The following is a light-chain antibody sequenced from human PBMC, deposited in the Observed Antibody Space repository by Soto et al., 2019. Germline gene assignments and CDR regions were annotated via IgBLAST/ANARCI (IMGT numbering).Light chain of an antibody. Sequence: DIQMTQSPSTLSSSVVDRVTITCVASQNIERWLAWYQQKPGKAPKLLIYKASTLKSGVPSRFSGSGSGTEFTLTISSLQPDDFATYYCQNYNSYSEEFGQGTKVDIK. CDR3: QNYNSYSEE. CDR2: KAS. J-gene: IGKJ1*01. CDR1: QNIERW. V-gene: IGKV1-5*03.